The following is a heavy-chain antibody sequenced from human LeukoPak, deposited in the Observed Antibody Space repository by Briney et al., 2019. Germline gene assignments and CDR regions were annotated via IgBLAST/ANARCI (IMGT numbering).Heavy chain of an antibody. V-gene: IGHV1-46*01. CDR2: INPSGGRT. J-gene: IGHJ6*03. CDR1: GYTFTSYY. Sequence: ASVKISSKASGYTFTSYYMHWLRHAPGQGLEWMGIINPSGGRTTYTQNFQSRVTMTRDTSTSTVYMELSSLRSQDTAVYYCARDGRFLEWLEEVVRGYYMDVWGKGTTVTVSS. D-gene: IGHD3-3*01. CDR3: ARDGRFLEWLEEVVRGYYMDV.